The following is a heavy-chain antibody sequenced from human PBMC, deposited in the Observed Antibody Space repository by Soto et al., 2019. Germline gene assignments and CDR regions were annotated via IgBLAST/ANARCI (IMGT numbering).Heavy chain of an antibody. J-gene: IGHJ4*02. CDR2: IYYSGST. Sequence: QVQLQESGPGLVKPSQTLSLTCTVSGGSISSGGYYWSWIRQHPGKGLEWIGYIYYSGSTYYNPPLKGRVTISVDTPKNQCALKLSSVTAADTAVYYCARGTLYYYDRSKYFDYWGQGTLVTVSS. V-gene: IGHV4-31*03. CDR3: ARGTLYYYDRSKYFDY. CDR1: GGSISSGGYY. D-gene: IGHD3-22*01.